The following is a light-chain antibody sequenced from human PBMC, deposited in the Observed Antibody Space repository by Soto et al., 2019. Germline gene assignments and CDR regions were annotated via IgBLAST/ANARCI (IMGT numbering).Light chain of an antibody. J-gene: IGLJ3*02. Sequence: QSVLTQPASVSGSPGQSITISCTGTSSDIGSNNYVSWFQQRPGKAPTLIIYEVSNRPSGGSTHFSGSKSGNTASLTISGLVPEYEAGYSCGSYPTTTLLFGGGTKLTVL. CDR1: SSDIGSNNY. V-gene: IGLV2-14*01. CDR3: GSYPTTTLL. CDR2: EVS.